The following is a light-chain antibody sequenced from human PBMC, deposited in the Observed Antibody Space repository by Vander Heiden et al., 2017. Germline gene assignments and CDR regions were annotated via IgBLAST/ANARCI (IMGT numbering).Light chain of an antibody. CDR3: QQSYSPPHT. Sequence: DIQMTQSPPSLSASVGDRVTITCRASQTITIYFSWYQQKTGKAPRLLIFSASTLQGGVPSRFSGSGSGTDFTLTISSLQPEDFATYYCQQSYSPPHTFGQGTKLEIK. V-gene: IGKV1-39*01. CDR2: SAS. J-gene: IGKJ2*01. CDR1: QTITIY.